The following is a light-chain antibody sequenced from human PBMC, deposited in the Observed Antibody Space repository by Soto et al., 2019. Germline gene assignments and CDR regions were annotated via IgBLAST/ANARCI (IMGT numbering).Light chain of an antibody. Sequence: QSVLTQPASVSAPPGQSITISCTGTSSDVGGYNYVSWYQQHPGKAPKLMIYDVSNRPSGVSNRFSGSKSGNTASLTISGLQAEDEADYYCSSYTSSITPVVFGGGTKVTDL. CDR3: SSYTSSITPVV. CDR1: SSDVGGYNY. CDR2: DVS. V-gene: IGLV2-14*01. J-gene: IGLJ2*01.